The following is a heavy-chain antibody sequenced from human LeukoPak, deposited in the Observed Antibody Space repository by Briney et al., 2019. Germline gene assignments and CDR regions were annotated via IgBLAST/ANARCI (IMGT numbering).Heavy chain of an antibody. CDR1: GGSISSGSYY. Sequence: SETLSLTCTVSGGSISSGSYYWSWIRQPAGKGLEWIGRIYTSGSTNYNPSLKSRVTISVDTSKNQFSLKLSSVTAADTAVYYCAREGEDCSSTSCYRWFDPWGQGTLVAVSS. V-gene: IGHV4-61*02. CDR2: IYTSGST. J-gene: IGHJ5*02. D-gene: IGHD2-2*01. CDR3: AREGEDCSSTSCYRWFDP.